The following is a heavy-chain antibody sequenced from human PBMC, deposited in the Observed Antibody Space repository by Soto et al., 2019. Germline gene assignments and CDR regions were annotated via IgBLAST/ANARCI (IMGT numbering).Heavy chain of an antibody. D-gene: IGHD1-26*01. J-gene: IGHJ2*01. CDR1: GFTFSSYA. CDR2: ISGSGGST. CDR3: ANRGRIVGATTPYWYFDL. V-gene: IGHV3-23*01. Sequence: GGSLRLSCAASGFTFSSYALSWVRQAPGKGLEWVSAISGSGGSTYYADSVKGRFTISRDNSKNTLYLQMNSLRAEDTAVYYCANRGRIVGATTPYWYFDLWGRGTLVTVSS.